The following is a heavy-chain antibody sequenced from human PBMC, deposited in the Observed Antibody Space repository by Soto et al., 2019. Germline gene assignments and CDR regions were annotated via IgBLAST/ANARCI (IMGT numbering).Heavy chain of an antibody. Sequence: QVQLQQWGAGLLKPSETLSLTCAVYGGSFSGYYWSWIRQPPGKGLEWIGEINHSGSTNYNPTHKSRVTISVDTSKNQFCLKLSSVTGADTAVYYCARGGLELVIIDYWGQGTLVTVSS. CDR2: INHSGST. CDR3: ARGGLELVIIDY. D-gene: IGHD3-9*01. CDR1: GGSFSGYY. V-gene: IGHV4-34*01. J-gene: IGHJ4*02.